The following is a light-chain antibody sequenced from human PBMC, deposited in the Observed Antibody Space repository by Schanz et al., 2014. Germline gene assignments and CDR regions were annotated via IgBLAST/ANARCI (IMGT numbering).Light chain of an antibody. CDR2: DVS. V-gene: IGLV2-14*03. J-gene: IGLJ3*02. Sequence: QSALTQPASVSGSPGQSVAISCTGTSSDVGGYNYVSWYQRHPGKAPKLMIYDVSYRPSGVSDRFSGSKSGNTASLTISGLQAEDEADYYCSSYTTSSTLWVFGGGTKLTVL. CDR1: SSDVGGYNY. CDR3: SSYTTSSTLWV.